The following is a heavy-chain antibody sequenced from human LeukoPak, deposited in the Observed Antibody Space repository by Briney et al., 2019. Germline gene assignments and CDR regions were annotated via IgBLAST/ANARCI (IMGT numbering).Heavy chain of an antibody. D-gene: IGHD3-10*02. CDR1: GFTFSSYD. J-gene: IGHJ3*02. Sequence: GGSLRLSCAASGFTFSSYDMHWVRQATGKGLEWVSAIGTAGDTYYPGSVKGRFTISRENAKNSLYLQMNSLRAGDTAVYYRTRGDTTLGAFDIWGQGTMVTVSS. CDR2: IGTAGDT. V-gene: IGHV3-13*01. CDR3: TRGDTTLGAFDI.